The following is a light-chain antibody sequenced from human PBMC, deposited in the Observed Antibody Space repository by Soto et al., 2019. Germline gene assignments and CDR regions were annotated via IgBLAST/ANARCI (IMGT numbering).Light chain of an antibody. CDR2: AAS. CDR3: QQSYSTPPWT. J-gene: IGKJ1*01. CDR1: KSISTN. V-gene: IGKV1-39*01. Sequence: DIQMTQSPSSLSASVGDRVTIPARQSKSISTNLNGNQKKPGKAPKLLIYAASSLQSGIPSRFSASGSGTDFTLTISSLKPEDFATYYCQQSYSTPPWTFGQGTKVEIK.